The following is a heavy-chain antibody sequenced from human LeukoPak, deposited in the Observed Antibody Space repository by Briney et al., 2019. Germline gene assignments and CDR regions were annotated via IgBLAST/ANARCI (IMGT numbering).Heavy chain of an antibody. D-gene: IGHD6-13*01. CDR2: IYYSGST. J-gene: IGHJ4*02. Sequence: PSETLSLTCAASGCSFSGYYWSWVRQPPGPGLEWLGYIYYSGSTNYNPSLKSRVTISVDTSKNQFSLKLSSVTAADTAVYYCARMRRDSSSWFENFDYWGQGTLVTVSS. CDR3: ARMRRDSSSWFENFDY. CDR1: GCSFSGYY. V-gene: IGHV4-59*01.